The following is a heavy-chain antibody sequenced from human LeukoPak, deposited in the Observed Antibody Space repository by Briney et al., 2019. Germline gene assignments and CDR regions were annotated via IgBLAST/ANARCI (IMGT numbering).Heavy chain of an antibody. V-gene: IGHV3-30*02. CDR2: IRYDGSNK. D-gene: IGHD6-19*01. CDR3: ARLQRWLFDY. Sequence: GGSLRLSCGASGFTFSSYGMHWVRQAPGKGLEWVAFIRYDGSNKYYADSVKGRFTISRDNSKNTLYLQMNSLRAEDTAVYYCARLQRWLFDYWGQGTLVTVSS. J-gene: IGHJ4*02. CDR1: GFTFSSYG.